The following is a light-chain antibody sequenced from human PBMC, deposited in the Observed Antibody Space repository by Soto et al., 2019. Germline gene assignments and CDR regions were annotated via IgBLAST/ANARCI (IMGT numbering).Light chain of an antibody. J-gene: IGKJ5*01. CDR3: QQYGSSPIT. Sequence: EIVLTKSPSTLSVSAGGTVTLSCRASQSVSSSYFAWYQQKPGQAPRLLIYGASNRATGIPDRFSGSESGTDFTLTISRLEPEDFAVYYCQQYGSSPITFGQGTRLEIK. CDR1: QSVSSSY. CDR2: GAS. V-gene: IGKV3-20*01.